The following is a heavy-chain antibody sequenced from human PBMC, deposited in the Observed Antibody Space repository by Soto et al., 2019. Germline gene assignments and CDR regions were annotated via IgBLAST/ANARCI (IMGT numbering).Heavy chain of an antibody. J-gene: IGHJ6*03. CDR2: MNPNSGNT. Sequence: QVQLVQSGAEVKKPGASVKVSCKASGYTFTSYDINWVRQATGQGLEWMGWMNPNSGNTGYAQKFQGRVTMTRNTSICTAYMELSSLRSEDTAVYYCARGASCSSTSCYHYYYYMDVWGKGPTVTVSS. V-gene: IGHV1-8*01. CDR3: ARGASCSSTSCYHYYYYMDV. D-gene: IGHD2-2*01. CDR1: GYTFTSYD.